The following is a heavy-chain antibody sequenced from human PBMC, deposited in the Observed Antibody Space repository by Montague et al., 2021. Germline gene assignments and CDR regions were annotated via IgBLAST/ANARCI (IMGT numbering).Heavy chain of an antibody. CDR3: AREGVGDLLLSFDS. V-gene: IGHV6-1*01. Sequence: CAISGDSDGVEQPTWRWEEHTPALEPPWLGVTHHRFKRYTDYAVSVKGRIAINPDTSKNQFSLQLNSVTPEDTAVYYCAREGVGDLLLSFDSWGQGTLVTVSS. CDR2: THHRFKRYT. J-gene: IGHJ4*02. CDR1: GDSDGVEQPT. D-gene: IGHD3-10*01.